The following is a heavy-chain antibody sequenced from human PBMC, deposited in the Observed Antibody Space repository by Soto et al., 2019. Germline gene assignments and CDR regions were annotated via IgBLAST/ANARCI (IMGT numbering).Heavy chain of an antibody. J-gene: IGHJ3*02. CDR1: GYTFTTFW. CDR3: ARLSHVCGAYVGAFDI. CDR2: IYPGDSDT. D-gene: IGHD4-17*01. Sequence: GESLKISCKGSGYTFTTFWIGWVRQLPGKGLEWMGIIYPGDSDTRYSPSFRGQVTISADKSITTVSLQWSSLKASDTAMYYCARLSHVCGAYVGAFDIWGQGTMVTVSS. V-gene: IGHV5-51*01.